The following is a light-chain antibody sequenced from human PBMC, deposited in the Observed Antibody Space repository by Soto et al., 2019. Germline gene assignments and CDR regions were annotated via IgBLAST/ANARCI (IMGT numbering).Light chain of an antibody. Sequence: QSVLTQPASVSGSPGQSITISCTGTSSDVGGYNYVSWYQHHPGKAPKLMISEVSNRPSGVSNRFSGSKSGNTASLTISGLQAEDEADYYCTSYTSVSNYVFGTGTKLTVL. CDR3: TSYTSVSNYV. CDR2: EVS. CDR1: SSDVGGYNY. J-gene: IGLJ1*01. V-gene: IGLV2-14*01.